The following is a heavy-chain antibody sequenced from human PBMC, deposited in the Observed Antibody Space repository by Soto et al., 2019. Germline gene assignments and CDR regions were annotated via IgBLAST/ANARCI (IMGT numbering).Heavy chain of an antibody. D-gene: IGHD5-12*01. CDR1: GFTFSSYA. CDR3: VKDHDEDFGYDLDYFNY. Sequence: GGSLRLSCAASGFTFSSYAMSWVRQAPGKGLEWVSAISGNGGSTYYADSVKGRFTISRDNSKNTLYLQMNSLRPEDTVFYYFVKDHDEDFGYDLDYFNYWGQGTLVTVSS. V-gene: IGHV3-23*01. CDR2: ISGNGGST. J-gene: IGHJ4*02.